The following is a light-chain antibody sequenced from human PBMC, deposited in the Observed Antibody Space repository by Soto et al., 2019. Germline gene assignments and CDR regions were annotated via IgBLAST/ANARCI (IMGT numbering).Light chain of an antibody. V-gene: IGKV4-1*01. CDR3: QQFYNSPRT. CDR2: WAS. J-gene: IGKJ1*01. CDR1: QSLLYSSNNKNN. Sequence: IVMTQSPDSLAVSLGERATINCKSSQSLLYSSNNKNNLAWYQQKPGQPPKLLIYWASTRESGVPDRFSGSESGTDFTLTISSLQAEDVAVSYCQQFYNSPRTLGQGTKVE.